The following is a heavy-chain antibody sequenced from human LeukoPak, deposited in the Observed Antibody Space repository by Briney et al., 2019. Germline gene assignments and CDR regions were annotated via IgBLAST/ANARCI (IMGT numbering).Heavy chain of an antibody. V-gene: IGHV3-30*04. CDR1: GFTFSSYV. CDR2: ISYDGSNE. D-gene: IGHD2-15*01. J-gene: IGHJ5*02. Sequence: GGSLRLSCAASGFTFSSYVMHWVRQAPGKGLEWVAIISYDGSNEYYADSVKGRFTISRDNSKNTLYLQMNSLRAADTAVYYAGVAAYRWGQGTLVTVSS. CDR3: GVAAYR.